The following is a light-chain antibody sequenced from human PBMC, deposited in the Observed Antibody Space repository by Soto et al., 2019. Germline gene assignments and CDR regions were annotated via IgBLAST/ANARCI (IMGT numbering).Light chain of an antibody. J-gene: IGKJ2*01. CDR2: GAS. CDR1: QSISID. Sequence: ETVMTQSPATLSVSPGERATLSCRASQSISIDLAWYQHKPGQAPRLLMYGASTTATGIPVTFSGSGSGTEFTLTISSLQSEDFAVYYCQQYINWPRTFGQGTKLEIK. V-gene: IGKV3-15*01. CDR3: QQYINWPRT.